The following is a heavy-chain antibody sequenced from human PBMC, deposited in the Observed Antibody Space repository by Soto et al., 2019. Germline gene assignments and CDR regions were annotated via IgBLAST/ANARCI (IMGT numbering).Heavy chain of an antibody. D-gene: IGHD6-19*01. CDR2: IYYSGST. J-gene: IGHJ6*02. V-gene: IGHV4-39*01. CDR3: ARLDGKSADYYYGMDV. CDR1: GGSITSSSFC. Sequence: SETLSLTCTVSGGSITSSSFCWGWIRQPPGKGLEWIGTIYYSGSTYYNPSLQSRVTISVDTSKNQFSLKLSSVTAADTAVYYCARLDGKSADYYYGMDVWGRGTTVTVSS.